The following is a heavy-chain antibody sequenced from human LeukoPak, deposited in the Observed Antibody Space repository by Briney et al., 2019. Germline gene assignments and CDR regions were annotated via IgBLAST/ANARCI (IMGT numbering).Heavy chain of an antibody. V-gene: IGHV4-59*01. J-gene: IGHJ4*02. D-gene: IGHD3-10*01. Sequence: PSETLSLTCTVSGGSISSYYWSWIRQPPGKGLEWIGYIYYSGSTNYNPSLKSRVTISVDTSKNQFSLKLSSVTAADTAVYYCARATYYYGSGSYHYESGIDYWGQGTLVTVSS. CDR1: GGSISSYY. CDR2: IYYSGST. CDR3: ARATYYYGSGSYHYESGIDY.